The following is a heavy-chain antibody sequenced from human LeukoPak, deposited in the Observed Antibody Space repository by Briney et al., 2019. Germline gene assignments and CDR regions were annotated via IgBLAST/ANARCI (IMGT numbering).Heavy chain of an antibody. CDR2: IYYSGST. CDR3: ARAPLSGTYYTDAFDI. Sequence: SETLSLTCSVSGGSISSSNYYWGWIRQPPGKGLEWIGNIYYSGSTYYNPSLKSRVTISVDTSKNQFSLKLSSVTAADTAVYFCARAPLSGTYYTDAFDIWGQGTMVTVSS. D-gene: IGHD1-26*01. V-gene: IGHV4-39*07. CDR1: GGSISSSNYY. J-gene: IGHJ3*02.